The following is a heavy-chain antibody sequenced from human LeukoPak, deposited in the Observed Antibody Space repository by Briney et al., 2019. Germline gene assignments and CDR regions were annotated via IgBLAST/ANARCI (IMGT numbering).Heavy chain of an antibody. J-gene: IGHJ2*01. V-gene: IGHV3-23*01. D-gene: IGHD1-26*01. CDR3: AKNLLGSGAYSWYFDL. Sequence: GRSLRLSCAASGFIFSSHGMSWVSQTRGKGLECVSSISTSGDGTVYADSVKGRVTISRDNSKNTLYLQMNSLRAEDTAVYSCAKNLLGSGAYSWYFDLWGRGTLVTVSS. CDR1: GFIFSSHG. CDR2: ISTSGDGT.